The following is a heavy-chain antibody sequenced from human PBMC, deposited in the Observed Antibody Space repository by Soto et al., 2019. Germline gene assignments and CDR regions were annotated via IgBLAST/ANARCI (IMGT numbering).Heavy chain of an antibody. J-gene: IGHJ3*02. V-gene: IGHV5-51*01. CDR1: GYSFTIYW. Sequence: PGESLKISCKGSGYSFTIYWIGWVRQMPGKGLEWMGIIYPGDSDTRYSPSFQGQVTISADKSISTAYLQWSSLKASDTAMYYCARSIAVAGNMGGAFDIWGHGTMVTVSS. CDR3: ARSIAVAGNMGGAFDI. D-gene: IGHD6-19*01. CDR2: IYPGDSDT.